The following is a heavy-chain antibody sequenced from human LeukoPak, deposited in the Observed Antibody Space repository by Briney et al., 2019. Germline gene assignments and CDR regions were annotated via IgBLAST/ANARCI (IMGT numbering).Heavy chain of an antibody. J-gene: IGHJ4*02. V-gene: IGHV1-18*01. CDR3: ARAYCSGGSCYFDY. D-gene: IGHD2-15*01. CDR2: VSANNGNT. CDR1: GYTFTTYG. Sequence: ASVKVSCKVSGYTFTTYGFSWVRQAPGQGLEWMGWVSANNGNTNYAQKLQGTVTMTTDTSTGTAYMELRSLRSDDTAVYYCARAYCSGGSCYFDYWGQGTLVTVSS.